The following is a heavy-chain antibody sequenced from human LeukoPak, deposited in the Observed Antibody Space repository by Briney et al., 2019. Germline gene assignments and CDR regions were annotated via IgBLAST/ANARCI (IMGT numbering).Heavy chain of an antibody. CDR1: GGSISSGDYY. CDR2: IYYSGST. CDR3: ARDKLAPRNDWYFDL. J-gene: IGHJ2*01. D-gene: IGHD3-10*01. V-gene: IGHV4-30-4*01. Sequence: SETLSLTCTVSGGSISSGDYYWSWIRQPPGKGLEWIGYIYYSGSTYYNPSLKSRVTISVDTSKNQSSLKLSSVTAADTAVYYCARDKLAPRNDWYFDLWGRGTLVTVSS.